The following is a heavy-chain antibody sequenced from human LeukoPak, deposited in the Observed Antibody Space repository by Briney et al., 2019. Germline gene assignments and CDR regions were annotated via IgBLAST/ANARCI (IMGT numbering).Heavy chain of an antibody. CDR2: INPSNGDT. D-gene: IGHD6-19*01. V-gene: IGHV1-2*02. CDR1: GYTFSGYY. CDR3: ARVGSSGWYVHPTLDY. Sequence: ASVKVSCKASGYTFSGYYIHWVRQAPGQGLEWMAWINPSNGDTNYAQKFQGRVTMTRDTSISTAYMELTRLISDDTAVYYCARVGSSGWYVHPTLDYWGQGTLVTVSS. J-gene: IGHJ4*02.